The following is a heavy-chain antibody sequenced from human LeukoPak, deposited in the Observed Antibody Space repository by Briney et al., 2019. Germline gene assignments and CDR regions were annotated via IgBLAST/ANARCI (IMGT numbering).Heavy chain of an antibody. CDR3: ARDQYDTWSRRGNFDS. CDR1: GFTFSRYW. Sequence: GGSLRLSCAASGFTFSRYWMTWVRQAPGKGLEWVANIKEDGSKKNYVDSVKGRFTTSRDNAKNSLYLQMNSLRAEDTAVFYCARDQYDTWSRRGNFDSWGQGTLVIVSS. D-gene: IGHD3-3*01. CDR2: IKEDGSKK. J-gene: IGHJ4*02. V-gene: IGHV3-7*03.